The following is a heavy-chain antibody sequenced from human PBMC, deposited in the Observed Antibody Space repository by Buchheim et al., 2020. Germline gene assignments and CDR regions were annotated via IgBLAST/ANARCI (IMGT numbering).Heavy chain of an antibody. CDR2: ISGSGGST. D-gene: IGHD3-10*01. J-gene: IGHJ6*02. Sequence: EVQLLESGGGLVQPGGSLRLSCAASGFTFSSYAMSWVRQAPGKGLEWVSAISGSGGSTYYADSVKGRFTISRDNSKNTLYLQMNSLRAEDTAVYYCPLGGSGTPLPGYGMDVWGQGTT. CDR1: GFTFSSYA. CDR3: PLGGSGTPLPGYGMDV. V-gene: IGHV3-23*01.